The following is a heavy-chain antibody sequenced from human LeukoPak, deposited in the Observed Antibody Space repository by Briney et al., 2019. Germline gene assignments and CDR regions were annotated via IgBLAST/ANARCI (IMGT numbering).Heavy chain of an antibody. D-gene: IGHD3-3*01. J-gene: IGHJ4*02. CDR1: TVSISGSY. CDR3: ARHKRDCWSGPEFDD. Sequence: PSETLSLTCTVSTVSISGSYWSWIRQPPGKGLEWIGYISGTGSKNYNPSLRSQLTISGDTSKNQFSLQVPFVTAADTSVYYCARHKRDCWSGPEFDDWGQGTLVTVSP. V-gene: IGHV4-59*08. CDR2: ISGTGSK.